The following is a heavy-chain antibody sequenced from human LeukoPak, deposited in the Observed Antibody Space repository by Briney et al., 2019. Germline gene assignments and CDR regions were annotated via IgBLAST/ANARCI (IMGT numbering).Heavy chain of an antibody. CDR2: ISWDGART. V-gene: IGHV3-43D*03. Sequence: PGGSLRLSCAASGFSFDDYAMHWVRQPPGKGLEWVSLISWDGARTYYADSVKGRFTISRDNNKNSLYLRMNSLRSEDTAFYYCAKSHYYHSSTKTAYFDSWGQGTLVTVSS. J-gene: IGHJ4*02. D-gene: IGHD3-22*01. CDR1: GFSFDDYA. CDR3: AKSHYYHSSTKTAYFDS.